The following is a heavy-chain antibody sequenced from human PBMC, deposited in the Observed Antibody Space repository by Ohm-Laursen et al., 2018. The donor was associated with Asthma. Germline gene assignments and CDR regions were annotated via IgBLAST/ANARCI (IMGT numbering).Heavy chain of an antibody. Sequence: SLRLSCAASGFTFDDYAMHWVRQAPGKGLEWVSGISWNSGSIGYADSVKGRFTISRDNAKNSLYLQMNSLRAEDTALYYCAKALGYCSSTSCRDYYYYGMDVWGQGTTVTVSS. J-gene: IGHJ6*02. V-gene: IGHV3-9*01. CDR3: AKALGYCSSTSCRDYYYYGMDV. CDR1: GFTFDDYA. D-gene: IGHD2-2*01. CDR2: ISWNSGSI.